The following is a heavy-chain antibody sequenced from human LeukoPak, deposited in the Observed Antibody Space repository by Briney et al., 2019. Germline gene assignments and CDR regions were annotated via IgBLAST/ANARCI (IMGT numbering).Heavy chain of an antibody. CDR3: ARDRDGYNYYYFDY. CDR2: IYSGGST. V-gene: IGHV3-66*02. J-gene: IGHJ4*02. D-gene: IGHD5-24*01. CDR1: GFTVSSNY. Sequence: QPGGSLRLSCAASGFTVSSNYTSWVRQAPGKGLEWVSVIYSGGSTYYADSVKGRFTISRDNSKNTLYLQMNSLRAEDTAVYYCARDRDGYNYYYFDYWGQGTLVTVSS.